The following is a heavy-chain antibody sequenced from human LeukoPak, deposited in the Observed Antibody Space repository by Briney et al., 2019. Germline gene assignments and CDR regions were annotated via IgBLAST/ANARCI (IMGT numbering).Heavy chain of an antibody. Sequence: PSQTLSLTCTVSGGSISSGGYYWSWIRQPPGKGLEWIGEINHSGSTNYNPSLKSRVTISVDTSKNQFSLKLSSVTAADTAVYYCASVVVAATLFDYWGQGTLVTVSS. V-gene: IGHV4-30-2*01. CDR1: GGSISSGGYY. D-gene: IGHD2-15*01. J-gene: IGHJ4*02. CDR3: ASVVVAATLFDY. CDR2: INHSGST.